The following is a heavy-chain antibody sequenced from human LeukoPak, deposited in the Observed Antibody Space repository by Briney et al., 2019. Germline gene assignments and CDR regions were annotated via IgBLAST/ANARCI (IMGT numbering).Heavy chain of an antibody. CDR3: ARGRQQLVLSWFDP. CDR1: GYSISSGYY. D-gene: IGHD6-13*01. V-gene: IGHV4-38-2*01. J-gene: IGHJ5*02. CDR2: IYHSGST. Sequence: SETLSLTCAVPGYSISSGYYWGWIRQPPGRGVGWVGSIYHSGSTYYDPSLKSRVTISVDTSKNQFSLKLSSVTAADTAVYYCARGRQQLVLSWFDPWGQGTLVTVSS.